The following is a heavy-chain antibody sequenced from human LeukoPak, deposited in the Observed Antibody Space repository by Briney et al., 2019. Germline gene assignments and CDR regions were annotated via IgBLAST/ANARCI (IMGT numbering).Heavy chain of an antibody. CDR1: GYTFTSYG. CDR3: ARASRHGSSNYNWFDP. CDR2: ISAYNGNT. J-gene: IGHJ5*02. Sequence: ASVKVSCKASGYTFTSYGISWVRQAPGQGLEWMGWISAYNGNTNYAQKFQGRVTMTRDTSISTAYMELSRLRSDDTAVYYCARASRHGSSNYNWFDPWGQGTLVTVSS. D-gene: IGHD4-11*01. V-gene: IGHV1-18*01.